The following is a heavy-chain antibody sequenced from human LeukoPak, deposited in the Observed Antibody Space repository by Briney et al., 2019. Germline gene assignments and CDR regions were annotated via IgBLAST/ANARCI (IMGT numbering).Heavy chain of an antibody. CDR2: IYYSGST. V-gene: IGHV4-39*02. CDR1: GGSISSSSYY. CDR3: ARDMITFGGVIVLPFDC. Sequence: PSETLSLTCTVSGGSISSSSYYWGWIRQPPGKGLEWIGSIYYSGSTYYNPSLKSRVTISVDTSKNQFSLKLSSVTAADTAVYYCARDMITFGGVIVLPFDCWGQGTLVTVSS. J-gene: IGHJ4*02. D-gene: IGHD3-16*02.